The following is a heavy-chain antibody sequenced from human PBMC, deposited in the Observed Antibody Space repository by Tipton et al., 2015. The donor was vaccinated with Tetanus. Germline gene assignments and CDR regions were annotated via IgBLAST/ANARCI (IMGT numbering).Heavy chain of an antibody. V-gene: IGHV4-39*01. CDR1: GGSISSSSYY. CDR3: ARHRYDFWSGQPRNAFDI. J-gene: IGHJ3*02. CDR2: IYYSGST. Sequence: TLSLTCTVSGGSISSSSYYWGWIRQPPGKGLEWIGSIYYSGSTYYNPSLKSRVTISVDTSKNQFSLKLSSVAAADTAVYYCARHRYDFWSGQPRNAFDIWGQGTMVTVSS. D-gene: IGHD3-3*01.